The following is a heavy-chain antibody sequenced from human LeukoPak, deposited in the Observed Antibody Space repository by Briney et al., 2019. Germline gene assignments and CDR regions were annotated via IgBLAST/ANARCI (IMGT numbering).Heavy chain of an antibody. V-gene: IGHV3-53*01. CDR2: IYSGGST. CDR3: ARDGGIAATNYGMDV. CDR1: GFTFSSYA. J-gene: IGHJ6*04. Sequence: GGSLRLSCAASGFTFSSYAMSWVRQAPGKGLEWVSVIYSGGSTYYADSVKGRFTISRDNSKNTLYLQMNSLRAEDTAVYYCARDGGIAATNYGMDVWGKGTTVTVSS. D-gene: IGHD6-13*01.